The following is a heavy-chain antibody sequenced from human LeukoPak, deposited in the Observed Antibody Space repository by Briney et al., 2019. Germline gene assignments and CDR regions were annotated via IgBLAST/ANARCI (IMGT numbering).Heavy chain of an antibody. D-gene: IGHD3-16*01. V-gene: IGHV3-64D*09. J-gene: IGHJ5*02. Sequence: PGGPQSLSCLASGFTFSTYAIYWARQTPGKGLEYVSAIGSNGGDTYYADSVKGRFAISRDKSKNTVYLQMSSLRAEDTAVYYCVRSDAASCGQGTLVSVSS. CDR3: VRSDAAS. CDR1: GFTFSTYA. CDR2: IGSNGGDT.